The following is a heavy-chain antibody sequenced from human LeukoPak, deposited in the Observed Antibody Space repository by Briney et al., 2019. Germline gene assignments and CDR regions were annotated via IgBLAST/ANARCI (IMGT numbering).Heavy chain of an antibody. D-gene: IGHD3-22*01. CDR3: AKDPSYYDSSGYYHYYFDC. CDR2: ISGSGGST. J-gene: IGHJ4*02. Sequence: PGGSLRLSCAASGFTFSSYAMSWVRQAPGKGLEWVSAISGSGGSTYYADSVKGRFTISRDNSKNTLYLQMNSLRAEDTAVYYCAKDPSYYDSSGYYHYYFDCWGQGTLVTVSS. CDR1: GFTFSSYA. V-gene: IGHV3-23*01.